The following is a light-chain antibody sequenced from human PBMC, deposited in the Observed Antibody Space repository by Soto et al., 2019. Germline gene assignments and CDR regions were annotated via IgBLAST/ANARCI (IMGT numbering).Light chain of an antibody. CDR2: EVS. CDR1: SSDVGGYNY. CDR3: VVYMGSGIWV. V-gene: IGLV2-14*01. Sequence: QSALTQPASVSGSPGQSITITCTGTSSDVGGYNYVSWYQQHPGKAPKLMIYEVSDRPSGISNRFSGSKSGNTASLTISGLQAEDEADYYCVVYMGSGIWVFGGGTKLTVL. J-gene: IGLJ3*02.